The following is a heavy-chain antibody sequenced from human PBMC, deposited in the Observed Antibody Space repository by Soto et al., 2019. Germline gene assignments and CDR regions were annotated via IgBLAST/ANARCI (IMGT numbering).Heavy chain of an antibody. CDR1: GDSISTSSFY. V-gene: IGHV4-39*01. Sequence: QLQLHESGPGLVKPSETLTLTCTVSGDSISTSSFYWAWVRQPPGKGLEWMANIKNSGRTNYNPSLNSRFTTSVTTSENQFSLHLTSATAPDTAIYYPSTEPGRRPGMTVAGTPLWGQGTLVT. CDR3: STEPGRRPGMTVAGTPL. CDR2: IKNSGRT. D-gene: IGHD6-19*01. J-gene: IGHJ4*02.